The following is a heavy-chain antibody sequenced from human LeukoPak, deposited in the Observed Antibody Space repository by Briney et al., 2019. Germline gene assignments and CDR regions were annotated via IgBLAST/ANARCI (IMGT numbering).Heavy chain of an antibody. J-gene: IGHJ5*02. V-gene: IGHV4-39*07. Sequence: SETLSLTCTVSGGSISSGSYYWGWIRQPPGKGLGCIGTIYYSGSTNYNPSLKSRVTISVDTSKDQFSLKVSSVTAADTAVYYCARVEDSGYDYRGWFDPWGQGTLVTVSS. CDR3: ARVEDSGYDYRGWFDP. CDR1: GGSISSGSYY. CDR2: IYYSGST. D-gene: IGHD5-12*01.